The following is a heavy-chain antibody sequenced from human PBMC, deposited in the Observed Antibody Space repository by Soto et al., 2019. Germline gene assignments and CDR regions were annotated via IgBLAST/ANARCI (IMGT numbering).Heavy chain of an antibody. CDR2: IYYSGST. CDR1: GGSIISYY. Sequence: SETLSLTCTVSGGSIISYYWSWIRQPPGKGLEWIGYIYYSGSTNYNPSLKSRVTISVDTSKNQFSLKLSSVTAADTAVYYCARGVSTSYMGNWFDPWGQGTLVTVSS. D-gene: IGHD2-2*01. CDR3: ARGVSTSYMGNWFDP. V-gene: IGHV4-59*08. J-gene: IGHJ5*02.